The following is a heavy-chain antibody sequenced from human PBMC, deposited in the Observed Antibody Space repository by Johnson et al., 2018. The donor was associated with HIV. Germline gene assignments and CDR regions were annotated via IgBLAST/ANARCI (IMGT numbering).Heavy chain of an antibody. J-gene: IGHJ3*02. V-gene: IGHV3-30*01. Sequence: QVQLVESGGGLVQPGGSLRLSCAASGFTVSSNYVSWVRQAPGKGLEWVAVISYDGSNKNYADSVKGRFTISRDNSKNTLYLQMNSLRADDTAVYYCARAGSSWGRDAFDIWGQGTMVTVSS. CDR1: GFTVSSNY. CDR2: ISYDGSNK. CDR3: ARAGSSWGRDAFDI. D-gene: IGHD6-13*01.